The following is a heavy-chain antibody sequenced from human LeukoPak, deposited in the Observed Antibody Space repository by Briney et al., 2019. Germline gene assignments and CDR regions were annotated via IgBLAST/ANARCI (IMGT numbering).Heavy chain of an antibody. V-gene: IGHV3-74*01. J-gene: IGHJ4*02. CDR1: GFSLSSYW. CDR3: ARRHYRSSWYYFDY. D-gene: IGHD6-13*01. Sequence: PGGSLRLPCAASGFSLSSYWTHWVRQAPGKGLVWVSRINSDGSTTNYADSVKGRFTISRDNAKNTLYLQMNSLRAEDTAVYYCARRHYRSSWYYFDYWGQGTLVTVSS. CDR2: INSDGSTT.